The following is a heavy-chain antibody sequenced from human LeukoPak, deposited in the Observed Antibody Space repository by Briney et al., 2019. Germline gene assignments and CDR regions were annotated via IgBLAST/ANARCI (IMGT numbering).Heavy chain of an antibody. Sequence: GGSLTLACAASGFTFSSYAMHWVRQAPGKGLEWVAVISYDGSNKYYADSVKGRFTISRDNSKNTLYLQMNSLRAEDTAVYYCARDSGYSGYEWDYWGQGTLVTVSS. CDR2: ISYDGSNK. CDR3: ARDSGYSGYEWDY. CDR1: GFTFSSYA. V-gene: IGHV3-30*04. D-gene: IGHD5-12*01. J-gene: IGHJ4*02.